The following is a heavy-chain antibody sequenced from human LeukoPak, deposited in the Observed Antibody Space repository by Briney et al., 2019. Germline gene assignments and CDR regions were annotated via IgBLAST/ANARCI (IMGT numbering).Heavy chain of an antibody. Sequence: GESLKISCKGSGYSFTGYWIGWVRQMPGKGLEWMGIIYPGDSDTRYSPSFQGQVTISADKSISTAYLQWSSLKASDTAMYYCARHMGIYCSSTSCSGGWFDPWGQGTLVTVSS. CDR2: IYPGDSDT. D-gene: IGHD2-2*01. CDR1: GYSFTGYW. V-gene: IGHV5-51*01. J-gene: IGHJ5*02. CDR3: ARHMGIYCSSTSCSGGWFDP.